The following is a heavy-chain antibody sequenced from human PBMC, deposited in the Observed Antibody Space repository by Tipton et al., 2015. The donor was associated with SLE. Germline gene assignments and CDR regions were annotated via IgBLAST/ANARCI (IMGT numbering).Heavy chain of an antibody. V-gene: IGHV3-30*04. D-gene: IGHD2-15*01. J-gene: IGHJ4*02. CDR3: ASEGYCSGGSCLFDY. Sequence: SLRLSCAASGFIFNNYALHWVRQAPGKGLEWVAVISSDGKTKFHADSVKGRYTISRDSSKNNLYLQMNSLRNEDTALYYCASEGYCSGGSCLFDYWGQGTLVTVSS. CDR1: GFIFNNYA. CDR2: ISSDGKTK.